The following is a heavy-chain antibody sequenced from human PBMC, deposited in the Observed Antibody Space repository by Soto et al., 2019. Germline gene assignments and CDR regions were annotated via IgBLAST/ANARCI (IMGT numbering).Heavy chain of an antibody. D-gene: IGHD4-17*01. V-gene: IGHV3-53*01. CDR3: ARDRSDFGGEFAY. J-gene: IGHJ4*02. CDR1: GFIVSNIY. CDR2: IYSGGVT. Sequence: EVQLVESGGGLIQPGGSLRLSCAASGFIVSNIYMSWVRQAPGKGLEWVASIYSGGVTYYSASVKGRFNISRDASKNALSLEMNSLRVEDTAIYYCARDRSDFGGEFAYWGQGTLVTVSS.